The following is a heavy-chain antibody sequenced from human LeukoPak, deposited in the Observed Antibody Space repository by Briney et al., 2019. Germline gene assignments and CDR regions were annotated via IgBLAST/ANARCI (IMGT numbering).Heavy chain of an antibody. Sequence: GGSLRLSCVASGFTFSSYAMSWVRQAPGKGLEWVSAISGSGGSTYYADSVKGRFTISRDNSKNTLYLQMNSLRAEDTAVYYCAKDRGKSMATFDYWGQGTLVTVSS. V-gene: IGHV3-23*01. CDR1: GFTFSSYA. J-gene: IGHJ4*02. CDR3: AKDRGKSMATFDY. CDR2: ISGSGGST. D-gene: IGHD2/OR15-2a*01.